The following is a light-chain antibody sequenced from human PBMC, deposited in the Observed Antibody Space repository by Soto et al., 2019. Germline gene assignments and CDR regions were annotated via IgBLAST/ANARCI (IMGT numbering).Light chain of an antibody. J-gene: IGLJ2*01. Sequence: QSALTQPPSASGSPGQSVTISCTGASSDVGGYDSVSWYQQHPGKAPKLIIYEVSERPSGVPDRFSGSKSGNTASLTVSGLQPEDESDYFCSSYAGSNTGVFGGGTKVTVL. CDR2: EVS. CDR3: SSYAGSNTGV. V-gene: IGLV2-8*01. CDR1: SSDVGGYDS.